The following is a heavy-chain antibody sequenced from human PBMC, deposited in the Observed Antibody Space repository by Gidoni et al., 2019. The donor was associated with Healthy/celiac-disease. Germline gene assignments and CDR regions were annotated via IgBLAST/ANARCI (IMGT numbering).Heavy chain of an antibody. CDR3: AKESPPTYYFDY. CDR2: ISWNSGSI. J-gene: IGHJ4*02. CDR1: GFTCDDYA. V-gene: IGHV3-9*01. Sequence: EVQLVESGGGLVQPGRSLRLSCAASGFTCDDYAMHWVRQAPGKGLEWVSGISWNSGSIGYADSVKGRFTISRDNAKNSLYLQMNSLRAEDTALYYCAKESPPTYYFDYWGQGTLVTVSS.